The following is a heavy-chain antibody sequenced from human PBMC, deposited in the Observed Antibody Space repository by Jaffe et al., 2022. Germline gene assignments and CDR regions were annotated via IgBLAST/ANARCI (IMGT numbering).Heavy chain of an antibody. D-gene: IGHD2-15*01. J-gene: IGHJ4*02. CDR1: GFRLRGYH. Sequence: EVQLVESGGSLVQPGGSLRLSCAASGFRLRGYHMNWVRQAPGKGLEWVAYIDSSGTTVYSADSVKGRFTFSRDNDKNSLYLQMNNLRVEDTAMYYCTRDSQQYCAGGSCYSAYWGQGTLVTVSS. CDR3: TRDSQQYCAGGSCYSAY. V-gene: IGHV3-48*01. CDR2: IDSSGTTV.